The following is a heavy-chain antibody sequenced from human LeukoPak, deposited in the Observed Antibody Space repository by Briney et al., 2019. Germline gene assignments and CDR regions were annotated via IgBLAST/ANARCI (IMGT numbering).Heavy chain of an antibody. Sequence: GRSLRLSCAASGFTFSSYGMHWVRQAPGKELEWVAVISYDGSNKYYADSVKGRFTISRDNSNNTLYLQMNSLRPDDTAVYYCAKAGYSSGWTRYYGMDVWGQGTTVAVSS. CDR2: ISYDGSNK. CDR1: GFTFSSYG. V-gene: IGHV3-30*18. D-gene: IGHD6-19*01. J-gene: IGHJ6*02. CDR3: AKAGYSSGWTRYYGMDV.